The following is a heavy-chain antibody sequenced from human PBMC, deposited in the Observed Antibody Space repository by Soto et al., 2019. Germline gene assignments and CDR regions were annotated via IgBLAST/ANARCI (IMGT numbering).Heavy chain of an antibody. Sequence: GGSLRLSCAASGFTFSSYSMNWVRQAPGKGLEWVSSISSSSSYIYYADSVKGRFTISRDNAKNSLYLQMNSLRAEDTAVYYCARDHKQRIKDAFDIWGQGTMVTVSS. CDR2: ISSSSSYI. J-gene: IGHJ3*02. CDR3: ARDHKQRIKDAFDI. V-gene: IGHV3-21*01. D-gene: IGHD6-25*01. CDR1: GFTFSSYS.